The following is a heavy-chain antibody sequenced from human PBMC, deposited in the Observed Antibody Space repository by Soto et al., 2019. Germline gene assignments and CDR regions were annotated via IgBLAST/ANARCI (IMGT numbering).Heavy chain of an antibody. CDR1: VFTFGTYT. Sequence: GWSLRLSCSSSVFTFGTYTMQWVRQAPGRGPECVSTISSHGGRTCYADFVKGRFTMSSDNSKNTLYLQMSSLRLEDTAVYYCVKARATGPKSDFDYWGQGTLVTVSS. V-gene: IGHV3-64D*06. CDR3: VKARATGPKSDFDY. CDR2: ISSHGGRT. D-gene: IGHD7-27*01. J-gene: IGHJ4*02.